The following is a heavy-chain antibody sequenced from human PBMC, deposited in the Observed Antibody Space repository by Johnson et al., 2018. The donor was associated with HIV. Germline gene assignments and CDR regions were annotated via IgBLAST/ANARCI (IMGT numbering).Heavy chain of an antibody. Sequence: VESGGGVVPPGRSLRLSCAASGFTFRSYPMNWVRQAPGKGLEWVAFVSYDESSKYYRDSVKGRFTISRDNSKNTLYLQMNSLRADDTAVYYCARLPSGYSRDGFNIWGQGTMVTVSS. J-gene: IGHJ3*02. D-gene: IGHD5-18*01. CDR3: ARLPSGYSRDGFNI. V-gene: IGHV3-30*04. CDR2: VSYDESSK. CDR1: GFTFRSYP.